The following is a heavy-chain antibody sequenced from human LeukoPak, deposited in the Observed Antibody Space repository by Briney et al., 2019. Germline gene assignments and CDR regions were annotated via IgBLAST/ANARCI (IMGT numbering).Heavy chain of an antibody. D-gene: IGHD3-10*01. CDR3: ARSPGGYSLLIYDAFDI. J-gene: IGHJ3*02. V-gene: IGHV1-69*13. Sequence: GASVKVSCKASGGTFSSYAISWVRQAPGQGLEWMGGIIPIFGTANYAQKFQGRVTITADESTSTAYMELSSLRSEDTAVYYCARSPGGYSLLIYDAFDIWGQGTMVTVSS. CDR1: GGTFSSYA. CDR2: IIPIFGTA.